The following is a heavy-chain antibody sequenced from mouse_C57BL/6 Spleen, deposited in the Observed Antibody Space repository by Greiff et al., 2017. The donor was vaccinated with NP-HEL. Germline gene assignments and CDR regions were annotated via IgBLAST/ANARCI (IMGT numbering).Heavy chain of an antibody. D-gene: IGHD1-1*01. CDR1: GYTFTSYW. CDR3: ARSPITTVVATDYYAMDY. J-gene: IGHJ4*01. CDR2: IDPSDSET. V-gene: IGHV1-52*01. Sequence: LVESGAELVRPGSSVKLSCKASGYTFTSYWMHWVKQRPIQGLEWIGNIDPSDSETHYNQKFKDKATLTVDKSSSTAYMQLSSLTSEDSAVYYCARSPITTVVATDYYAMDYWGQGTSVTVSS.